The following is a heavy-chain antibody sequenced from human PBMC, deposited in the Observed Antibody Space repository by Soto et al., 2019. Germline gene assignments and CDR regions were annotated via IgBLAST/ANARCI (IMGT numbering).Heavy chain of an antibody. CDR3: ARSYRRYCSGGSCYSYYYYYMDV. V-gene: IGHV4-59*01. CDR1: GASISSYY. Sequence: TSETLSLTCTVSGASISSYYWSWIRQPPGKGLEWIGYIYYSGSTNYNPSLKSRVTISVDTSKNQFSLKLSSVTAADTAVDYCARSYRRYCSGGSCYSYYYYYMDVWGKGTTVNVSS. J-gene: IGHJ6*03. CDR2: IYYSGST. D-gene: IGHD2-15*01.